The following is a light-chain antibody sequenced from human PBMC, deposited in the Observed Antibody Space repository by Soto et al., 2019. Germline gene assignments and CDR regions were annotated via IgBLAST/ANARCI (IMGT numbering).Light chain of an antibody. CDR2: GVY. Sequence: EMVWTQSPGTLSLSLGERATLSCRASQSLRTNSLAWYQQKPGQAPRLLISGVYSRAAGIPDRFSGSGSGTDFTLTISRLEPEDFAVYYCQQRGNRPPWTFGQGTKVDIK. V-gene: IGKV3D-20*02. CDR3: QQRGNRPPWT. CDR1: QSLRTNS. J-gene: IGKJ1*01.